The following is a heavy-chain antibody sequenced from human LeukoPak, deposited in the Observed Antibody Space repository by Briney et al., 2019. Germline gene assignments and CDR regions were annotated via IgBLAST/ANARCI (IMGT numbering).Heavy chain of an antibody. CDR1: GGSFSGYY. CDR3: ANRTCKGGDCYSIWFDP. J-gene: IGHJ5*02. CDR2: INHSGST. D-gene: IGHD2-21*02. Sequence: SETLSLTCAVYGGSFSGYYWSWIRQPPGKGLEWIGEINHSGSTNYNPSLKSRVTISVDTSKNQFSLKLSSVTAADTAVYYCANRTCKGGDCYSIWFDPWGQGTLVTVSS. V-gene: IGHV4-34*01.